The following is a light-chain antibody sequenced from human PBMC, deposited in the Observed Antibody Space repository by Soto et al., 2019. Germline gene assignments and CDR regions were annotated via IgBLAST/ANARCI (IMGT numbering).Light chain of an antibody. J-gene: IGKJ1*01. V-gene: IGKV3-20*01. CDR3: QQYGSSPRT. CDR1: QSVSSNY. Sequence: EIVLTQSPGTLSLSPGERATLSCRASQSVSSNYLAWYQQKPGQAPRLLIYGASSRAIGIPDRFSGSGSGTDFPLPISRLEREDFAVYYCQQYGSSPRTF. CDR2: GAS.